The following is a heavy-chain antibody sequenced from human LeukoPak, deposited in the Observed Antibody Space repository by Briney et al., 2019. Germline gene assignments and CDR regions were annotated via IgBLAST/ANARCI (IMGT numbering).Heavy chain of an antibody. V-gene: IGHV1-2*02. CDR2: INPNSGGT. CDR1: GYTFTGYY. Sequence: ASVKVSCKASGYTFTGYYMHWVRQAPGQGLEWMGWINPNSGGTNYAQKFQGRVTMTRDTSISTAYMELSRLRSDDTAVYYCARGCITMVRGVIITCWFDPWGQGTLVTVSS. J-gene: IGHJ5*02. CDR3: ARGCITMVRGVIITCWFDP. D-gene: IGHD3-10*01.